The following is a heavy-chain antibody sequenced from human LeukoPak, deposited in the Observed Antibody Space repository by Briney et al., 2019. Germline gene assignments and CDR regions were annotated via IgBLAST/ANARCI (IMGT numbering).Heavy chain of an antibody. CDR2: IYSGGST. CDR1: GFTVSSNY. CDR3: ARDRYSGYDFAY. J-gene: IGHJ4*02. D-gene: IGHD5-12*01. V-gene: IGHV3-53*01. Sequence: GGSLRLSCAASGFTVSSNYMSWVRQAPGKGLEWVSVIYSGGSTYYADSVKGRFTISRDNSKKTLYLQMNSLRAEDTAEYYCARDRYSGYDFAYWGQGTLVTVSP.